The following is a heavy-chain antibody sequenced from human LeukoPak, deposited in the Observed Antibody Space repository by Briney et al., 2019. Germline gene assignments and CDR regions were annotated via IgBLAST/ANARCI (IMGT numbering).Heavy chain of an antibody. CDR3: ARDGSGWSRDV. V-gene: IGHV3-21*01. CDR2: ISARNDM. CDR1: GFSLSPYG. D-gene: IGHD6-19*01. J-gene: IGHJ6*02. Sequence: GGSLRLSCAACGFSLSPYGMTWVRQPPGKGLEWVSTISARNDMYYADSMKGRVTISRDNAKNSLYLQMNGLRAEDTAVYYCARDGSGWSRDVWGQGTTVTVSS.